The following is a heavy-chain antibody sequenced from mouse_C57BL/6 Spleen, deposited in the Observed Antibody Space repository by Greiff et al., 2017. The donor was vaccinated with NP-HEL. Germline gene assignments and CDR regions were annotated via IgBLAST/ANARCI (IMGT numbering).Heavy chain of an antibody. D-gene: IGHD2-3*01. V-gene: IGHV1-82*01. Sequence: VQLQQSGPELVKPGASVKISCKASGYAFSSSWMNWVKQRPGKGLEWIGRIYPGDGDTNYNGKFKGKATLTADKSSSTAYMQLSSLTSEDSAVYFCARFYVRGFDYWGQGTTLTVSS. CDR2: IYPGDGDT. CDR3: ARFYVRGFDY. J-gene: IGHJ2*01. CDR1: GYAFSSSW.